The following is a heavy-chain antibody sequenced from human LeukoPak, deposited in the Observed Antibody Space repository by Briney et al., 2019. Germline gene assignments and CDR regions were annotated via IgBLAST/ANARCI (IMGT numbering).Heavy chain of an antibody. J-gene: IGHJ4*02. CDR3: TKDFLIDPL. D-gene: IGHD2/OR15-2a*01. Sequence: QAGGSLRLSCAASGFSFSSSGMNWVRQAPGKGLEWVAFIGTDTRTTHYGDSVKGRFIISRDNAKDSLYLQMDSLRAEDTALYYCTKDFLIDPLWGQGTLVTVSS. CDR2: IGTDTRTT. V-gene: IGHV3-48*01. CDR1: GFSFSSSG.